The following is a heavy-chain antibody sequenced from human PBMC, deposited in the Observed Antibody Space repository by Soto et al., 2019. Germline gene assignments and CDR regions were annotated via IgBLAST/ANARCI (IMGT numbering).Heavy chain of an antibody. V-gene: IGHV3-74*01. CDR3: ARDKDFTIFGVVIVTTDY. CDR1: GFTFSSYW. D-gene: IGHD3-3*01. J-gene: IGHJ4*02. CDR2: INSDGSST. Sequence: GGSLRLSCAASGFTFSSYWMHWVRQAPGKGLVWVSRINSDGSSTSYADSVKGRFTISRDNAKNTLYLQMNSLRAEDTAVYYCARDKDFTIFGVVIVTTDYWGKGTLVTFSS.